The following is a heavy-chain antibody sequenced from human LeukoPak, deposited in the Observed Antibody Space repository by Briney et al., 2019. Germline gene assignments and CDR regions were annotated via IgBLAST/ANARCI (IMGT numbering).Heavy chain of an antibody. D-gene: IGHD3-10*01. CDR2: ISYDGSNK. CDR3: AKPFYYGSGSYCFDY. CDR1: GFTFSSYA. Sequence: GGSLRLSCAASGFTFSSYAMHWVRQAPGKGLEWVAVISYDGSNKYYADSVKGRFTISRDNSKNTLYLQMNSLRAEDTAVYYCAKPFYYGSGSYCFDYWGQGTLVTVSS. J-gene: IGHJ4*02. V-gene: IGHV3-30*18.